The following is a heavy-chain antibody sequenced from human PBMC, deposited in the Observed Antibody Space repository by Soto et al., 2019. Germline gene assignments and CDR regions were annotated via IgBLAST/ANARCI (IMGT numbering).Heavy chain of an antibody. V-gene: IGHV3-30*18. J-gene: IGHJ4*02. Sequence: GSLRLSCAASGFTFSSYGMHWVRQAPGKGLEWVAVISYDGSNKYYADSVKGRFTISRDNSKNTLYLQMNSLRAEDTAVYYCAKILGYCSGGSCYRKVNFDYWGQGTLVAVSS. D-gene: IGHD2-15*01. CDR3: AKILGYCSGGSCYRKVNFDY. CDR2: ISYDGSNK. CDR1: GFTFSSYG.